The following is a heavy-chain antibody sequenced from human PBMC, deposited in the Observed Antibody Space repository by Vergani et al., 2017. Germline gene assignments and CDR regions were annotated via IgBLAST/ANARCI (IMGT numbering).Heavy chain of an antibody. CDR1: GVSFDDYY. CDR3: ARGGSTPMVFPY. CDR2: INRSGRT. J-gene: IGHJ4*02. V-gene: IGHV4-34*02. Sequence: QVQLQEWGAGLLKPSETLSLTCAVYGVSFDDYYWSWIRQPPGKGLQWIAEINRSGRTTYNPSLKSRVTISIDTSKNQFSLRLFSLTAADTAVYYCARGGSTPMVFPYWGQGTLVTVSS. D-gene: IGHD5-18*01.